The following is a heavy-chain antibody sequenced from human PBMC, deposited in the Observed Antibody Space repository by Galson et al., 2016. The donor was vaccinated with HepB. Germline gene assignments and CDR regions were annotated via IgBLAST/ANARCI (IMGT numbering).Heavy chain of an antibody. J-gene: IGHJ6*02. CDR2: IIPAVGTQ. CDR1: GVSFSFTT. V-gene: IGHV1-69*13. CDR3: ARARGCSGSNCYFYCLDV. Sequence: SVKVSCKAIGVSFSFTTFTWVRLAPGRGLEFMGVIIPAVGTQNYAQDFQGSVTITADESTNTAYMELTSLRTEDTAIYFCARARGCSGSNCYFYCLDVWGQGTSVTVSS. D-gene: IGHD2-15*01.